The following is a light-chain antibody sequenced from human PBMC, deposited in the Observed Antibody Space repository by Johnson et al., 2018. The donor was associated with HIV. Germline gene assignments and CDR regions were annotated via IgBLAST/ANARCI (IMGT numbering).Light chain of an antibody. V-gene: IGLV1-41*01. CDR3: LAWDTGPRAWEV. CDR1: RSSTGRNY. J-gene: IGLJ1*01. CDR2: ENN. Sequence: QPVLTQPPSVSAAPGQKVTIYCSGSRSSTGRNYASWYQQLPGTAPKLLIYENNKRPSGIPDRFSGSKSGTSATLGITGLWPEDEADYYCLAWDTGPRAWEVFGTGTKVTVL.